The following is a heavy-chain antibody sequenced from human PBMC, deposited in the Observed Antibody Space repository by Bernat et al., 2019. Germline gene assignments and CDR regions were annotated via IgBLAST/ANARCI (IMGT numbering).Heavy chain of an antibody. J-gene: IGHJ6*03. V-gene: IGHV1-18*01. Sequence: QVQLVQSGAEVKKPGASVKVSCKASGYTFTSYGISCVRQAPGQGLEWMGWISAYNGNTNYAQKLQGRVTMTTDTSTSTAYMELRSLRSDDTAVYYCARDRGGGGLRWPGYMDVWGKGTTVTVSS. CDR3: ARDRGGGGLRWPGYMDV. CDR2: ISAYNGNT. CDR1: GYTFTSYG. D-gene: IGHD4-23*01.